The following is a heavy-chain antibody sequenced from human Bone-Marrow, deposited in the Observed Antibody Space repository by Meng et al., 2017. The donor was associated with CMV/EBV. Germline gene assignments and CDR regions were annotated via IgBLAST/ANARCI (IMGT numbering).Heavy chain of an antibody. D-gene: IGHD6-13*01. CDR2: ISSSGSTI. CDR3: ARELLSIAAENAFDI. V-gene: IGHV3-48*03. CDR1: GFTFSSYE. Sequence: GESLKISCAASGFTFSSYEMNWVRQAPGKGLEWVSYISSSGSTIYYADSVKGRFTISRDNAKNSLYLQMNSLRAEDTAVYYCARELLSIAAENAFDIWGQGTMVTVSS. J-gene: IGHJ3*02.